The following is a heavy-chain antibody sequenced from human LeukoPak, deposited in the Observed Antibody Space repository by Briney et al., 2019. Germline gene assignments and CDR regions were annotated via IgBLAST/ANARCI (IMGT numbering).Heavy chain of an antibody. CDR1: GFIFSSYS. CDR2: ISSSSSYI. V-gene: IGHV3-21*01. CDR3: ARWLAAVTTGGYYFDC. Sequence: GGSLRLSCAASGFIFSSYSMNWVRPAPGKGLEWVSSISSSSSYIYYADSVKGRFTISRDNAKNSLYLQVNSLRAEDTAVYYCARWLAAVTTGGYYFDCWGQGTLVTVSS. J-gene: IGHJ4*02. D-gene: IGHD6-13*01.